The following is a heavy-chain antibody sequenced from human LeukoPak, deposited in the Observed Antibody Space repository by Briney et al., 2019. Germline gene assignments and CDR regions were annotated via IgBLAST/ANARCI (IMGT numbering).Heavy chain of an antibody. CDR2: IYTSGST. D-gene: IGHD6-19*01. V-gene: IGHV4-4*07. CDR1: GGSISSYY. J-gene: IGHJ6*02. Sequence: SETLSLTCTVSGGSISSYYWSWIRQPAGKGLEWIGRIYTSGSTNYNPSLKSRVTMSVDTSKNQFSLKLSSVTAADTAVYYCAREEYSSGWSANYYHYYGMDVWGQGTTVTVSS. CDR3: AREEYSSGWSANYYHYYGMDV.